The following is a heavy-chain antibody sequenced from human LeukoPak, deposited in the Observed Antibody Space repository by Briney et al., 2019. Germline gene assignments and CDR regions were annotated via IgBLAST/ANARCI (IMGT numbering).Heavy chain of an antibody. J-gene: IGHJ6*03. CDR2: IYYSGST. D-gene: IGHD6-13*01. Sequence: PSETLSLTCTVSGGSISSSSYYWGWIRQPPGKGPEWIGSIYYSGSTYYNPSLKSRVTISVDTSKNQFSLKLSSVTAADTAVYYCARVRSPISWASAYYYYYMDVWGKGTTVTVSS. V-gene: IGHV4-39*07. CDR1: GGSISSSSYY. CDR3: ARVRSPISWASAYYYYYMDV.